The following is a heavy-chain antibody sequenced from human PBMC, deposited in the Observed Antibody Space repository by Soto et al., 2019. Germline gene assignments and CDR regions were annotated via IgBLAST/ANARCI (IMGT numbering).Heavy chain of an antibody. V-gene: IGHV3-21*01. D-gene: IGHD6-6*01. Sequence: GGSLRLSCAASGFTFSSYSMNWVRQAPGKGLEWVSSISSSSSYIYYADSVKGRFTISRDNAKNPLYLQMNSLRAEDTAVYYCARVMYSSSPGDYYYYYGMDVWGQGTTVTVSS. CDR2: ISSSSSYI. CDR3: ARVMYSSSPGDYYYYYGMDV. J-gene: IGHJ6*02. CDR1: GFTFSSYS.